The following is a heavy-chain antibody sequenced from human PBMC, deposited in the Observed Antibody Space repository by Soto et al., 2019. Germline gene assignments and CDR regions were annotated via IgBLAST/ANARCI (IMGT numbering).Heavy chain of an antibody. Sequence: QVHLQESGPGLVKPSETLSLTCSVSNDSIRSDNWWSWVRQPPGKGLGWIGEIFHSGSSNNKPSLKSRVTLAVDKTKNEFSLKLSSVTAADTAVYYCARRLFVRGTLGYYDYWGQGTLVTVSS. CDR1: NDSIRSDNW. CDR3: ARRLFVRGTLGYYDY. CDR2: IFHSGSS. J-gene: IGHJ4*02. D-gene: IGHD3-10*02. V-gene: IGHV4-4*02.